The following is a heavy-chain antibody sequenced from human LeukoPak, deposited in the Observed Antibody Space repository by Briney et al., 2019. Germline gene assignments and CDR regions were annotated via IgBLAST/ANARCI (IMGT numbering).Heavy chain of an antibody. D-gene: IGHD3-3*01. J-gene: IGHJ4*02. CDR1: GYSISSGYY. Sequence: SETLSLTCTVSGYSISSGYYWGWIRQPPGKGLEWIGSIYHSGSTYYNPSLKSRVTISVDTSKNQFSLKLSSVTAADTAVYYCARVRGVVIIAPFDYWGQGTLVTVSS. CDR3: ARVRGVVIIAPFDY. V-gene: IGHV4-38-2*02. CDR2: IYHSGST.